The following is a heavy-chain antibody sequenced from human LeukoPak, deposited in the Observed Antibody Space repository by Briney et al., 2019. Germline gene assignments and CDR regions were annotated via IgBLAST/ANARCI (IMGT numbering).Heavy chain of an antibody. V-gene: IGHV3-23*01. CDR2: ISDNGGST. CDR3: AKGLWCDN. Sequence: GGSLRLSCAASGFTFSSYEMNWVRQAPGKGLEWVSSISDNGGSTNYADSVKGRFTISRDNSKNTLYLQMNNLRAEDTAVYYCAKGLWCDNWGQGTLVTVSS. CDR1: GFTFSSYE. J-gene: IGHJ5*02. D-gene: IGHD3/OR15-3a*01.